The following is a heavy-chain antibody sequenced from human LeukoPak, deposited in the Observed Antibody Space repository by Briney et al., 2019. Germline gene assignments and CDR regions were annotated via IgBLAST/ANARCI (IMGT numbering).Heavy chain of an antibody. CDR2: ISGSGGST. D-gene: IGHD2-2*01. CDR3: ADQFREVSYFDY. CDR1: GFTFSSYA. J-gene: IGHJ4*02. V-gene: IGHV3-23*01. Sequence: PGGSLRLSCAASGFTFSSYAMHWVRQAPGKGLEWVSAISGSGGSTYYADSVKGRFTISRDNSKNTLYLQMNSLRAEDTAVYYCADQFREVSYFDYWGQGTLVTVSS.